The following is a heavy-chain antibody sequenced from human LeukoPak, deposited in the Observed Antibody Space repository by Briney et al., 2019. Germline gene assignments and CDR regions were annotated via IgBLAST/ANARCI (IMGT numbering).Heavy chain of an antibody. CDR1: GYTFTSYG. Sequence: GASVKVSCKASGYTFTSYGISWVRQAPGQGLEWMGGIIPIFGTANYAQKFQGRVTITTDESTSTAYMELSSLRSEDTAVYYCAREMATIYFDYWGQGTLVTVSS. CDR2: IIPIFGTA. V-gene: IGHV1-69*05. J-gene: IGHJ4*02. CDR3: AREMATIYFDY. D-gene: IGHD5-24*01.